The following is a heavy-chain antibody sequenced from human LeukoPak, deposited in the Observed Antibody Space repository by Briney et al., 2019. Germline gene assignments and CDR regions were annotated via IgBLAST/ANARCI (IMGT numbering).Heavy chain of an antibody. CDR3: ARGPYYYDSSGPPRPYYYYYMDV. CDR2: ISGSGTNT. CDR1: GFTFSSYA. V-gene: IGHV3-21*01. D-gene: IGHD3-22*01. Sequence: GGSLRLSCAASGFTFSSYAMSWVRQAPGKGLEWVSSISGSGTNTDYADSVKGRFTISRDNAKNSLYLQMNSLRAEDTAVYYCARGPYYYDSSGPPRPYYYYYMDVWGKGTTVTISS. J-gene: IGHJ6*03.